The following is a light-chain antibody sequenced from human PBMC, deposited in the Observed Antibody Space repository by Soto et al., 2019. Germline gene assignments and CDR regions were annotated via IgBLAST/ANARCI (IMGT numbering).Light chain of an antibody. CDR2: SSD. J-gene: IGLJ3*02. CDR3: AAWDDSLQGWV. V-gene: IGLV1-44*01. Sequence: QSVLTQPPSASGTPGQRVTISCSGSGSNIGSNTVNWCQQLPGTAPKLLIYSSDQRPSGVPDRFSGSKSGTSASLAITGLRSEDEADYYCAAWDDSLQGWVFGGGTKLTVL. CDR1: GSNIGSNT.